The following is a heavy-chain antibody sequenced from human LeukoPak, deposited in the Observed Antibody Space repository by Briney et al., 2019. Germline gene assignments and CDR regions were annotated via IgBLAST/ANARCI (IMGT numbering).Heavy chain of an antibody. CDR1: GFTFSSYA. Sequence: PGRSLRLSCAASGFTFSSYAMHWVRQAPGKGLEWVAVISYDGSNKYYADSVKGRFTISRDNSKNTLYLQMNSLRAEDTTVYYCARDKGRGYYYGMDVWGQGTTVTVSS. CDR2: ISYDGSNK. CDR3: ARDKGRGYYYGMDV. V-gene: IGHV3-30*04. J-gene: IGHJ6*02.